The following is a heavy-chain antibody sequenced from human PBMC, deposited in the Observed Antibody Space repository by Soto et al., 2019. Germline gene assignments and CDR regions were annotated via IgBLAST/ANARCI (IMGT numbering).Heavy chain of an antibody. CDR1: GYFFTRYA. D-gene: IGHD4-4*01. CDR2: ISANDGET. CDR3: ARDGMATVDHYFYGMDV. J-gene: IGHJ6*02. V-gene: IGHV1-18*01. Sequence: QIHLVQSGGEVKKTGASVRVSCKASGYFFTRYAIGWVRQAPGQGLEWMGWISANDGETYYAPKLQDRLTMTTDTSTSTAYMELRSLRSDDTAVYYCARDGMATVDHYFYGMDVWGQGTTVIVSS.